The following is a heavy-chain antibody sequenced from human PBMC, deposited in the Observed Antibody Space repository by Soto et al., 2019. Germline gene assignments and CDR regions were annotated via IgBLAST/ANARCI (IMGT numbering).Heavy chain of an antibody. J-gene: IGHJ4*02. CDR3: ARGHSISLVATDTTHFDY. Sequence: PSETLSLTCTVSGGSISSYYWSWIRQPPGKGLEWIGYIYYSGSTNYNPSLKSRVTISVDTSKNQFSLKLSSVTAADTAVYYCARGHSISLVATDTTHFDYWGQGTLVTVSS. D-gene: IGHD1-1*01. V-gene: IGHV4-59*01. CDR2: IYYSGST. CDR1: GGSISSYY.